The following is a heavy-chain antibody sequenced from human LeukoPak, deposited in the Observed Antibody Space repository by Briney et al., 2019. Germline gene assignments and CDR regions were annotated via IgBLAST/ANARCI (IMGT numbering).Heavy chain of an antibody. CDR2: INSDGST. CDR1: GFTFSNTW. CDR3: ARDRYYALAV. J-gene: IGHJ6*02. Sequence: GGSLRLSCEASGFTFSNTWMHWVRHVPGKGLVWVSRINSDGSTTYADSVKGRFTISRDNAKNTLYLQMHSLRAEDTAVYYCARDRYYALAVWGRGTPVTVSS. D-gene: IGHD2-2*01. V-gene: IGHV3-74*01.